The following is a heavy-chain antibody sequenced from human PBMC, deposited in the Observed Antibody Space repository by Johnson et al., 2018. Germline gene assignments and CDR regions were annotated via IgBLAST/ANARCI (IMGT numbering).Heavy chain of an antibody. D-gene: IGHD3-3*01. J-gene: IGHJ6*03. Sequence: VQLVQSGGGLVQPGGSLRLSCAASGFTFSSYWMSWVRQAPGKGLEWVAVISYDGSNKYYADSVKGRFTISRDNSKTTLYLQMNSLRAEDTAVYYCARVPQRLFENQPTHTHEFYYYYDMDVWGKGTTVTVSS. V-gene: IGHV3-30*03. CDR3: ARVPQRLFENQPTHTHEFYYYYDMDV. CDR1: GFTFSSYW. CDR2: ISYDGSNK.